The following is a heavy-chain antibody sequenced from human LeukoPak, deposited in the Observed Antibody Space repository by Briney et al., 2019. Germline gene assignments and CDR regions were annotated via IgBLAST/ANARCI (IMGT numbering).Heavy chain of an antibody. CDR3: ARPYGSGTYYIRVCAFDI. CDR1: EYSFTNDW. J-gene: IGHJ3*02. CDR2: IYPGDSDI. V-gene: IGHV5-51*01. D-gene: IGHD3-10*01. Sequence: GESMKISCKSSEYSFTNDWSGWVRQMPGKGLEWMGIIYPGDSDIRYSPSFQGQVTISADKSISTAYLQWSSLKASDTAMYYCARPYGSGTYYIRVCAFDIWGQGTMVTVSS.